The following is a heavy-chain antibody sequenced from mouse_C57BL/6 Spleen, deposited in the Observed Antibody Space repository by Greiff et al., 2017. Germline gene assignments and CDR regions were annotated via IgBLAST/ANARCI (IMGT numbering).Heavy chain of an antibody. CDR1: GFNIKDDY. D-gene: IGHD1-1*01. Sequence: DVQLQESGAELVRPGASVKLSCTASGFNIKDDYMHWVKQRPEQGLEWIGWIDPENGDTEYASKFQGKATITADTSSNTAYLQLSSLTSEDTAVYYCTTVTTGNYFDYWGQGTTLTVSS. CDR2: IDPENGDT. J-gene: IGHJ2*01. V-gene: IGHV14-4*01. CDR3: TTVTTGNYFDY.